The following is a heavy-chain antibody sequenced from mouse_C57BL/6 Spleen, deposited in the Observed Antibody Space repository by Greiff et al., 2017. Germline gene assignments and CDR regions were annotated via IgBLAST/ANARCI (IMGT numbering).Heavy chain of an antibody. CDR3: ARWYGSSYDYAMDY. V-gene: IGHV1-80*01. CDR2: IYPGDGDT. J-gene: IGHJ4*01. Sequence: QVQLKESGAELVKPGASVKISCKASGYAFSSYWMNWVKQRPGKGLEWIGQIYPGDGDTNYNGKFKGKATLTADKSSSTAYMQLSSLTSEDSAVYFCARWYGSSYDYAMDYWGQGTSVTVSS. D-gene: IGHD1-1*01. CDR1: GYAFSSYW.